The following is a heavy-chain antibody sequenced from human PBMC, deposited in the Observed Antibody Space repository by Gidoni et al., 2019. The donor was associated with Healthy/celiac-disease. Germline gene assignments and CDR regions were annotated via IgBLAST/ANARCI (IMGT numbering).Heavy chain of an antibody. J-gene: IGHJ6*02. CDR2: IYYSGST. D-gene: IGHD3-16*01. CDR3: ARDRGITFGGVKEGGYYYYGMDV. Sequence: QVQLQESGPGLVKPSETLSLTCTVSGGSISSYYWSWIRQPPGKGLEWIGYIYYSGSTNYNPSLKSRVTISVDTSKNQCSLKLSSVTAADTAVYYCARDRGITFGGVKEGGYYYYGMDVWGQGTTVTVSS. V-gene: IGHV4-59*01. CDR1: GGSISSYY.